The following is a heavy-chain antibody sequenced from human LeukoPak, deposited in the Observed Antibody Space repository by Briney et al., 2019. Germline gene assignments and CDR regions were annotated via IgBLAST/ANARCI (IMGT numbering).Heavy chain of an antibody. V-gene: IGHV4-59*01. J-gene: IGHJ6*02. CDR2: IYNSGST. D-gene: IGHD3-10*01. CDR1: GGSISSDY. Sequence: SETLSLTCSVSGGSISSDYWNWIRQPPGKGLEWMGNIYNSGSTNYNPSLKSRVTISVDTSKNQFSLMVSSVTAADTAVYYCARSRFGSGTYCYYGMDVWGQGTTVTVSS. CDR3: ARSRFGSGTYCYYGMDV.